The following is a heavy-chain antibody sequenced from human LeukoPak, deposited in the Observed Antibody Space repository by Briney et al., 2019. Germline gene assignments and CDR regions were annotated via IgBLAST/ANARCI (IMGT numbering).Heavy chain of an antibody. CDR2: ISSSSSYI. CDR3: ATVFDF. CDR1: GFTFSSYE. Sequence: GGSLRLSCAASGFTFSSYEMNWVRQAPGKGLEWVSSISSSSSYIYYADSVKGRFTISRDNAKNTVSLQMNNLRAEDTAVYYCATVFDFWGQGTLVTVSS. V-gene: IGHV3-21*01. D-gene: IGHD1-1*01. J-gene: IGHJ5*01.